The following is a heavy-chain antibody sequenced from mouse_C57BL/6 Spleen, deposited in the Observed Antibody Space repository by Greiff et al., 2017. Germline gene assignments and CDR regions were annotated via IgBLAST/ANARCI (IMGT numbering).Heavy chain of an antibody. CDR1: GFTFSSYG. J-gene: IGHJ4*01. Sequence: EVQGVESGGDLVKPGGSLKLSCAASGFTFSSYGMSWVRQTPDKRLEWVATISSGGSYTYYPDSVKGRFTISRDNAKNTLYLQMSSLKSEDTAMYYCARLDGSSYGYAMDYWGQGTSVTVSS. CDR2: ISSGGSYT. D-gene: IGHD1-1*01. CDR3: ARLDGSSYGYAMDY. V-gene: IGHV5-6*01.